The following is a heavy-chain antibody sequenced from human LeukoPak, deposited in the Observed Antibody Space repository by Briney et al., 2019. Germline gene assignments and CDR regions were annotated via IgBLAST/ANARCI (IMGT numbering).Heavy chain of an antibody. Sequence: ASVNVSCKVSGYTLTELSMHWVRQAPGKGLEWMGGFDPVDCETIYAQKFQGRVTMTEDTSTDTAYMELSSLRSEGTAVYYCATYYDFWSGYYKGAFDIWGQGTMVTVSS. CDR3: ATYYDFWSGYYKGAFDI. CDR1: GYTLTELS. CDR2: FDPVDCET. D-gene: IGHD3-3*01. V-gene: IGHV1-24*01. J-gene: IGHJ3*02.